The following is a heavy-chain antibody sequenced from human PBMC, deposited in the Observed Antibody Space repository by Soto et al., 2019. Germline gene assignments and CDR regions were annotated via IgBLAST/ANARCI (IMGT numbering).Heavy chain of an antibody. CDR1: GGTFSSYT. Sequence: QVQLVQSGAEVKKPWSSVKVSCKASGGTFSSYTISWVRQAPCQGLEWMGRIIPILGIATYEQKFQGRVTITADKSTSTVYMELRSLRSEDTALYYCLITFGGVIAYDAFHIWGQGTMVTVSS. D-gene: IGHD3-16*02. J-gene: IGHJ3*02. CDR3: LITFGGVIAYDAFHI. CDR2: IIPILGIA. V-gene: IGHV1-69*02.